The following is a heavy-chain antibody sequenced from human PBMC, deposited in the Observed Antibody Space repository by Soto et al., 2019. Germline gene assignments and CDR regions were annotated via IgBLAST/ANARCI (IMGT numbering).Heavy chain of an antibody. V-gene: IGHV3-33*03. CDR1: GFTISTHG. CDR2: IWYDGSNK. CDR3: AAATTWNFHFPY. D-gene: IGHD1-7*01. J-gene: IGHJ4*02. Sequence: QAQLVESGGGVVQPGTSLRLSCAASGFTISTHGMHWVRQAPGKGLEWLANIWYDGSNKFYAESVKGRFSISKDNSKNTLYLQMSSLRAEETALYYCAAATTWNFHFPYWGQGTQVTVSS.